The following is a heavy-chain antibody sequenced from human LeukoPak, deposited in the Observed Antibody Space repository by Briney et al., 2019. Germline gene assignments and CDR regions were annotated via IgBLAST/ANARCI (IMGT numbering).Heavy chain of an antibody. CDR1: GFTFSSYA. V-gene: IGHV3-23*01. J-gene: IGHJ4*02. CDR3: AKHRGSSTSCTDY. Sequence: PGGSLRLSCAASGFTFSSYAMSWVRQAPGKGLEWVSTISGSAGSTYYADSVKGRFTISRDNSKNTLYLQMNSLRAEDTAVYYCAKHRGSSTSCTDYWGQGTLVTVSS. CDR2: ISGSAGST. D-gene: IGHD2-2*01.